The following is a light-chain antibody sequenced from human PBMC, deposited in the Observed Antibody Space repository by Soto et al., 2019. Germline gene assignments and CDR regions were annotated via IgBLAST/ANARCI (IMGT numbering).Light chain of an antibody. CDR3: QQYNNWPPYT. Sequence: EIVMTQSPATLSVSPGERATLSCRASQSVSSNLAWYQQKPGQAPRLLIYGASTRPTGIPARFSDSGSGTELTLTIRSLQSEDFAVYSCQQYNNWPPYTFGQGTKLEIK. J-gene: IGKJ2*01. CDR2: GAS. V-gene: IGKV3-15*01. CDR1: QSVSSN.